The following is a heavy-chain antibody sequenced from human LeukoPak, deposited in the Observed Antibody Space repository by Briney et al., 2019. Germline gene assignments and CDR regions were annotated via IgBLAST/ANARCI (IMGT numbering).Heavy chain of an antibody. J-gene: IGHJ3*02. V-gene: IGHV3-NL1*01. CDR2: IYGDGSGA. CDR3: AKGYYEIHDAFDI. D-gene: IGHD3-9*01. Sequence: SGGSLRLSCAASGFTFSTYTMNWVRQAPGEGLERVLGIYGDGSGAFYADSVEGRFTISRDNSKNTLFLQMNSLRAEDTAVYYCAKGYYEIHDAFDIWGQGTMVTVSS. CDR1: GFTFSTYT.